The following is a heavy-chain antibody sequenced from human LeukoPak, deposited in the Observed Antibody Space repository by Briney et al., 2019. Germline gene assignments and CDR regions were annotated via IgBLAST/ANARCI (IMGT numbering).Heavy chain of an antibody. CDR2: ISGSGGST. J-gene: IGHJ4*02. CDR1: GFTFSSYA. CDR3: AKGYCTNGVCYCPFDY. Sequence: GGSLRLSCAASGFTFSSYAMSWVRQAPGKGLEWVSAISGSGGSTYYADSVKGRFTISRDNSKNTLYLQMNSLRAEDTAVYYCAKGYCTNGVCYCPFDYWDQGTLVTVSS. V-gene: IGHV3-23*01. D-gene: IGHD2-8*01.